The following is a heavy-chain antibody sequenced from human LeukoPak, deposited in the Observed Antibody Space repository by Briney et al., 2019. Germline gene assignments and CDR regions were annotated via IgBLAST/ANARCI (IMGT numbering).Heavy chain of an antibody. Sequence: QPGGSLRLSCAASGFTFSSYEMNWVRQAPGKGLEWVSYISSSGSTRYYADSVKGRFTISRDNVKNSLYLQMNSLRVEDTAVYYCARVRVGVYRYMDVWGKGTTVTISS. J-gene: IGHJ6*03. V-gene: IGHV3-48*03. CDR2: ISSSGSTR. CDR1: GFTFSSYE. CDR3: ARVRVGVYRYMDV. D-gene: IGHD6-13*01.